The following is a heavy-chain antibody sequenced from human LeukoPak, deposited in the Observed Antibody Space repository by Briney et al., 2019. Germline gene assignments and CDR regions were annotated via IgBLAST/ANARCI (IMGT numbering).Heavy chain of an antibody. J-gene: IGHJ4*02. V-gene: IGHV3-7*05. CDR3: ARSSYQYDSSANY. D-gene: IGHD3-22*01. Sequence: GGSLRLSCAASGFTFSSYWMTWVRQAPGKGLEWVANINQDGSQKYYVDSVKGRFTISRDNAKDSLYLQMNSLRAEDTAVHYCARSSYQYDSSANYWGQGTLVTVSS. CDR1: GFTFSSYW. CDR2: INQDGSQK.